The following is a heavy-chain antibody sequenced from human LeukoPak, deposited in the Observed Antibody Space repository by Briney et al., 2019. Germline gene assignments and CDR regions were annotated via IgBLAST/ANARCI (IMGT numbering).Heavy chain of an antibody. D-gene: IGHD3-10*01. Sequence: EWVAFIRYDGSNKHYADSVKGRFTISRDNSKNTLYLQMNSLRAEDTAVYYCARATPGSAGYWGQGTLVTVSS. J-gene: IGHJ4*02. V-gene: IGHV3-30*02. CDR3: ARATPGSAGY. CDR2: IRYDGSNK.